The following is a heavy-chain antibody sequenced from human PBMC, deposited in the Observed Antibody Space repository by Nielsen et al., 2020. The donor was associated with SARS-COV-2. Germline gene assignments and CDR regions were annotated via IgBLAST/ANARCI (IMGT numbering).Heavy chain of an antibody. D-gene: IGHD1-26*01. J-gene: IGHJ5*02. CDR2: INAGNGHT. V-gene: IGHV1-3*01. Sequence: WVRQAPGQRLEWMGWINAGNGHTKYSQKFQGRIAIIRDTSASTAYMELSSLRSEDTAGYYCARDVWVGASEYNLFDPWGQGTLVTVSS. CDR3: ARDVWVGASEYNLFDP.